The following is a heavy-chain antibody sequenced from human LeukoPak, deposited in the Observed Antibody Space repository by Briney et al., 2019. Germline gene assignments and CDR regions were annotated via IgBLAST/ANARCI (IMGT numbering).Heavy chain of an antibody. V-gene: IGHV3-48*02. J-gene: IGHJ6*02. D-gene: IGHD1-14*01. CDR2: ISSSSSTI. Sequence: PGGSLTLSCAASGFTFSSYSMNWVRQAPGKGLEWVSYISSSSSTIYYADSVKGRFTISRDNAKNSLYLQMNSLRDEDTAVYYCARQVGTFYYYYGMDVWGQGTTVTVSS. CDR3: ARQVGTFYYYYGMDV. CDR1: GFTFSSYS.